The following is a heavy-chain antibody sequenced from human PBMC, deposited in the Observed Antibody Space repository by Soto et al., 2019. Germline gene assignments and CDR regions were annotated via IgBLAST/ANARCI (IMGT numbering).Heavy chain of an antibody. CDR2: IIPILGIA. J-gene: IGHJ3*02. CDR1: GGTFSSYT. V-gene: IGHV1-69*02. Sequence: QVQLVQSGAEVKKPGSSVKVSCKASGGTFSSYTISWVRQAPGQGLEWMGRIIPILGIANYAQKFQGRVTITADKSTSTAYMELSSLRSEDTAVYYCASFSGSSIDAFDIWGQGTMVTVSS. CDR3: ASFSGSSIDAFDI. D-gene: IGHD3-10*01.